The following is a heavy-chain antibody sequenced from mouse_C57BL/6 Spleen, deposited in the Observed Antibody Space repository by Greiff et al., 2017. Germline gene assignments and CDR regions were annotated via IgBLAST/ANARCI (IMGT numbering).Heavy chain of an antibody. CDR1: GYTFTSYW. V-gene: IGHV1-50*01. J-gene: IGHJ2*01. D-gene: IGHD1-1*01. CDR3: AAGGSSLDY. CDR2: IDPSDSYT. Sequence: VQLQQPGAELVKPGASVKLSCKASGYTFTSYWMQWVKQRPGQGLEWIGEIDPSDSYTNYNQKFKGKATLTVDTSSSTAYMQLSSLTSEDSAVYYCAAGGSSLDYWGKGTTLTVSS.